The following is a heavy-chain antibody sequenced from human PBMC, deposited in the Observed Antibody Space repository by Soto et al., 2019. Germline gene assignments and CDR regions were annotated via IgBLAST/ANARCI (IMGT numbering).Heavy chain of an antibody. Sequence: ASVKVSCKASGYTFTGYYMHWVRQAPGQGLEWMGWINPNSGGTNYAQKFQGWVTMTSDTSISTAYMELSRLRSDDTAVYYCARVRNSSGYSHDAFDIWGQGTMVTVSS. D-gene: IGHD3-22*01. CDR1: GYTFTGYY. J-gene: IGHJ3*02. V-gene: IGHV1-2*04. CDR3: ARVRNSSGYSHDAFDI. CDR2: INPNSGGT.